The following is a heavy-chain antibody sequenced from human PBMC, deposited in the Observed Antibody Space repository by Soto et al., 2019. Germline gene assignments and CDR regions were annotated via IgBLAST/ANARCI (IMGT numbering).Heavy chain of an antibody. CDR1: GFTFDDYA. CDR2: ISWNSGSI. V-gene: IGHV3-9*03. CDR3: AKDIAAADYYYYGMDV. D-gene: IGHD6-13*01. J-gene: IGHJ6*02. Sequence: GGSLRLSCAASGFTFDDYAMHWVRQAPGKGLEWVSGISWNSGSIGYADSVKGRFTISRDNAKNSLYLQMNSLRAEDMALFYCAKDIAAADYYYYGMDVWGQGTTVTVSS.